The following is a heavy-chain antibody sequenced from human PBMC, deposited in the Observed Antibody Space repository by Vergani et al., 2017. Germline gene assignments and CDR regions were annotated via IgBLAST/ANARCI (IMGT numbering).Heavy chain of an antibody. V-gene: IGHV4-61*02. Sequence: QVQLQESGPGLVKSSQTLSLTCTVSGGSISSGSYYWNWIRQPAEKGLEWIGRIYSSGSTNYNPSLESRVTISVDTSKNQFSLRLTSVTAADTAVYYCASGKYYSDSTSHFRGRYFDVWGRGTLVTVPS. CDR3: ASGKYYSDSTSHFRGRYFDV. J-gene: IGHJ2*01. D-gene: IGHD3-16*01. CDR1: GGSISSGSYY. CDR2: IYSSGST.